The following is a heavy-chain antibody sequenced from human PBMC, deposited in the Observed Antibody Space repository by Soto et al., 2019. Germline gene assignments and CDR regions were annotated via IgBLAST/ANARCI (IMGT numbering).Heavy chain of an antibody. V-gene: IGHV3-9*01. CDR2: ISWNSGSI. Sequence: EVQLVESGGGLVQPGRSLRLSCAASGFTFDDYAMHWVRQAPGKGLEWVSGISWNSGSIGYADSVKGRFTISRDNAKNSLYLQMNSLRAEDTALYYCAKDMYGDYSGWFDPGVQGTLVTVSS. D-gene: IGHD4-17*01. CDR1: GFTFDDYA. J-gene: IGHJ5*02. CDR3: AKDMYGDYSGWFDP.